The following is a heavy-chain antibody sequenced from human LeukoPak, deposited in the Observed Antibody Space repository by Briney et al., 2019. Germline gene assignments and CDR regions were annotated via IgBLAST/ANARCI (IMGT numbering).Heavy chain of an antibody. J-gene: IGHJ4*02. D-gene: IGHD3-10*01. CDR1: GYTFTSYG. V-gene: IGHV1-18*01. CDR3: ARDYGRITMVRGVSGY. CDR2: ISAYNGNT. Sequence: ASVTVSCTASGYTFTSYGISWVRQAPGQGLEWMGWISAYNGNTNYAQKLQGRVTMTTDTSTSTAYMELRSLRSDDTAVYYCARDYGRITMVRGVSGYWGQGTLVTVSS.